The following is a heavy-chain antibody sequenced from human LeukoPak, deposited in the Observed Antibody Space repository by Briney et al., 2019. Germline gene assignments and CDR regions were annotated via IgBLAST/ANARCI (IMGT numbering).Heavy chain of an antibody. CDR2: IYPGDSDT. Sequence: GESLKISCKGSGYSFTSYWIGWVRQMPGKGLEWRGIIYPGDSDTRYSPSFQGQVTISADKSISTAYLQWSSLKASDTAMYYCAVGTRRVIRYYYGMDVWGQGTTVTVSS. CDR3: AVGTRRVIRYYYGMDV. V-gene: IGHV5-51*01. CDR1: GYSFTSYW. D-gene: IGHD3-10*01. J-gene: IGHJ6*02.